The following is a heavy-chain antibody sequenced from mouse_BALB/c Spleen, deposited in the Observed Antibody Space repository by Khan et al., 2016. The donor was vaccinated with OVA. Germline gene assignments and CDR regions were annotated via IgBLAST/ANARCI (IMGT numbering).Heavy chain of an antibody. CDR3: ARVYGGDFDY. CDR1: GYSITSDYA. Sequence: EVELVESGPGLVKPSQSLSLICTVTGYSITSDYAWNWIRQFPGNKLEWMGFISYSGNTNYNPSLKSRISITLDTSKNQFFLHLNSVTTEETATYYCARVYGGDFDYWGQGTTLTVSS. CDR2: ISYSGNT. J-gene: IGHJ2*01. V-gene: IGHV3-2*02. D-gene: IGHD1-1*01.